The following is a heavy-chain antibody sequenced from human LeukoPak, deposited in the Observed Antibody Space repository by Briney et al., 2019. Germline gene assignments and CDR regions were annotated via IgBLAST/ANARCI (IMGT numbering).Heavy chain of an antibody. D-gene: IGHD5-24*01. Sequence: GGSLRLSCVASGFTFGKYWMSWVRQAPGKGLEWVANIKLDGSEEYYVDSVKGRFTISRDNAKNSLYLQMNSLRAEDTAVYYCARDGYNYRLGYWGQGTLVTVSS. J-gene: IGHJ4*02. CDR2: IKLDGSEE. CDR3: ARDGYNYRLGY. CDR1: GFTFGKYW. V-gene: IGHV3-7*03.